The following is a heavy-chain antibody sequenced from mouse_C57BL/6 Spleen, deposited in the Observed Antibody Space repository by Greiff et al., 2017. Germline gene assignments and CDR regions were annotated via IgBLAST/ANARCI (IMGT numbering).Heavy chain of an antibody. D-gene: IGHD2-4*01. V-gene: IGHV5-4*03. CDR1: GFTFSSYA. Sequence: EVMLVESGGGLVKPGGSLKLSCAASGFTFSSYAMSWVRQTPEKRLEWVATISDGVSYTYYPDNVKGRFTISRDNAKNNLYLQMSHLKSEDTAMYYCARGITTYYFDYWGQGTSLTVSS. CDR2: ISDGVSYT. J-gene: IGHJ2*02. CDR3: ARGITTYYFDY.